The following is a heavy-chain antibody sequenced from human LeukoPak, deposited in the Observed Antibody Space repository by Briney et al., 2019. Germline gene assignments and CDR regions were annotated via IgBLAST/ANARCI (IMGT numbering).Heavy chain of an antibody. D-gene: IGHD3-22*01. CDR1: GFTFSSYA. CDR3: AKDPENYYDSSGYHY. CDR2: ISGSGGST. J-gene: IGHJ4*02. Sequence: GGSLRLSYAASGFTFSSYAMSWVRQAPGKGLEWVSAISGSGGSTCYADSVKGRFTISRDNSKNTLYLQMNSLRAEDTAVYYCAKDPENYYDSSGYHYWGQGTLVTVSS. V-gene: IGHV3-23*01.